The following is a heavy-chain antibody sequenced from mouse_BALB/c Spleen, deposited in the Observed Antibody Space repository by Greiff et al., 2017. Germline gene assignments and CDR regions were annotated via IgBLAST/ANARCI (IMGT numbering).Heavy chain of an antibody. V-gene: IGHV6-6*02. J-gene: IGHJ3*01. CDR1: GFTFSNYW. CDR2: IRLKSNNYAT. CDR3: SRRGPAWFAY. Sequence: EVMLVESGGGLVQPGGSMKLSCVASGFTFSNYWMNWVRQSPEKGLEWVAEIRLKSNNYATHYAESVKGRFTISRDDSKSSVYLQMNNLRPEDTGIYYCSRRGPAWFAYWGQGTLVTVSA.